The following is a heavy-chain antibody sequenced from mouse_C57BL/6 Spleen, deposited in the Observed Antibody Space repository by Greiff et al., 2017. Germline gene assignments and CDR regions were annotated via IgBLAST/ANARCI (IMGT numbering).Heavy chain of an antibody. Sequence: QVQLQQPGAELVKPGASVKLSCKASGYTFPSYWMHWVKQRPGQGLEWIGMIHPNSGSTNYNEKFKSKATLTVDKSSSTAYMQLSSLTSEDSAVYYCARQGTTVVYFDYWGQGTTLTVSS. CDR2: IHPNSGST. D-gene: IGHD1-1*01. J-gene: IGHJ2*01. CDR1: GYTFPSYW. CDR3: ARQGTTVVYFDY. V-gene: IGHV1-64*01.